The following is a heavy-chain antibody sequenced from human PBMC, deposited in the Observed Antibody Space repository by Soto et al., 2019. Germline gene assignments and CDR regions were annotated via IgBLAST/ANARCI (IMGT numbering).Heavy chain of an antibody. CDR3: ATDPPFDP. V-gene: IGHV3-23*01. Sequence: GGSLRLSCAASGFTFSSYAMRWVRQAPGKGLEWVSTISGSGGGTYYADSVKGRFSISRDNSKNTLYPQMNSLRAEDTAVYYCATDPPFDPWGQGTLVTVSS. J-gene: IGHJ5*02. CDR1: GFTFSSYA. CDR2: ISGSGGGT.